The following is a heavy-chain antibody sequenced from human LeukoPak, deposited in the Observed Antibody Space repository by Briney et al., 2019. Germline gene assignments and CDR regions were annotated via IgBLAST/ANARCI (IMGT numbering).Heavy chain of an antibody. V-gene: IGHV3-23*01. D-gene: IGHD3-22*01. CDR2: ISGSGGST. Sequence: GGSLGLSCAASGFTFSSYAMSWVRQAPGKGLEWVSAISGSGGSTYYADSVKGRFTISRDNSKNTLYLQMNSLRAEDTAVYYCAKDPYYYDSSGPFDIWGQGTMVTVSS. CDR1: GFTFSSYA. J-gene: IGHJ3*02. CDR3: AKDPYYYDSSGPFDI.